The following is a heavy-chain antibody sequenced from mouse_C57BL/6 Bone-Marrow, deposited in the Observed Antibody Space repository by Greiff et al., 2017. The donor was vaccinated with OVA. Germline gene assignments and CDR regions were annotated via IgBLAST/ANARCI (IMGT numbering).Heavy chain of an antibody. CDR3: ARGGYYYGSSFAY. Sequence: ESGPGLVKPSQSLSLTCSVTGYSITSGYYWNWLRQFPGNKLEWMGSISYDGSNNYNPSLKNRISITRDTSKNQFFLKLNSVTTEDTATYYCARGGYYYGSSFAYWGQGTLVTVSA. V-gene: IGHV3-6*01. CDR1: GYSITSGYY. CDR2: ISYDGSN. D-gene: IGHD1-1*01. J-gene: IGHJ3*01.